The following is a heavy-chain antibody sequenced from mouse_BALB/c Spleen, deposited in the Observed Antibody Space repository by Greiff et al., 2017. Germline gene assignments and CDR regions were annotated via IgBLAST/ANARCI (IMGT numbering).Heavy chain of an antibody. CDR3: ARSGGYYGRSFDY. J-gene: IGHJ2*01. CDR2: IDPANGNT. CDR1: GFNIKDTY. Sequence: EVQRVESGAELVKPGASVKLSCTASGFNIKDTYMHWVKQRPEQGLEWIGRIDPANGNTKYDPKFQGKATITADTSSNTAYLQLSSLTSEDTAVYYCARSGGYYGRSFDYWGQGTTLTVSS. D-gene: IGHD2-3*01. V-gene: IGHV14-3*02.